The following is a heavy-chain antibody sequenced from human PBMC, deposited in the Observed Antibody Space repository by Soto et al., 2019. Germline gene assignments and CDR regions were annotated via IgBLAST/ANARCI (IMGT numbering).Heavy chain of an antibody. D-gene: IGHD2-2*01. CDR2: INHSGST. CDR3: GRGDCSSTSCYFNYYYYYYYMDV. V-gene: IGHV4-34*01. CDR1: GGSFSGYY. J-gene: IGHJ6*03. Sequence: SETLSLTCAVYGGSFSGYYWSWIRQPPGKGLEWIGEINHSGSTNYNPSLKSRVTISVDTSKNQFSLKMSSVTAADTAVYYCGRGDCSSTSCYFNYYYYYYYMDVWGKGTTVTVSS.